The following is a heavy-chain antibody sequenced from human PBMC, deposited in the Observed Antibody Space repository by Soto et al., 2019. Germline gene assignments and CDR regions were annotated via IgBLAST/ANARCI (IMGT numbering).Heavy chain of an antibody. D-gene: IGHD3-16*01. CDR3: AKDRLAGGFDY. V-gene: IGHV1-8*01. Sequence: ASVKVSCKASGYTFTSYDINWVRQATGQGLEWMGWMNPNSGNTGYAQKFQGRVTMTRNTSISTAYMELSSLRSDDTAVYYCAKDRLAGGFDYWGQGTLVTVSS. CDR2: MNPNSGNT. J-gene: IGHJ4*02. CDR1: GYTFTSYD.